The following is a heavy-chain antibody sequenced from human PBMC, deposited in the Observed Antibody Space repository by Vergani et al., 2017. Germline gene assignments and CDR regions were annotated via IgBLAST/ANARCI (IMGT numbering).Heavy chain of an antibody. V-gene: IGHV1-69*01. CDR1: GGTFSSYA. CDR2: SIPIFDTA. CDR3: AVAGMATITGWFDP. J-gene: IGHJ5*02. Sequence: QVQLVQSGAEVKKPGSSVKVSCKASGGTFSSYAITWVRQAPGQGLEWMGGSIPIFDTANYAQKFQGRVTITADESTSTAYMELSSLRSEDTAMYYCAVAGMATITGWFDPWGQGTLVTVSS. D-gene: IGHD5-24*01.